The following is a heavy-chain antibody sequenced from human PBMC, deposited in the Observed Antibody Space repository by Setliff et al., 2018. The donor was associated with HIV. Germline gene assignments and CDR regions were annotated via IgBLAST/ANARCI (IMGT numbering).Heavy chain of an antibody. D-gene: IGHD2-21*02. Sequence: SETLSLTCTVSGGSISSNNYYWGWIRQPPGKGMEWIGSIFYSETVYYGGRTYYSPSLKSRVTISVDTSKSQFSLKLSSVTAADTAVYYCARGVPLLPPHYWGQGTLVTVSS. CDR1: GGSISSNNYY. CDR2: IFYSETVYYGGRT. V-gene: IGHV4-39*07. J-gene: IGHJ4*02. CDR3: ARGVPLLPPHY.